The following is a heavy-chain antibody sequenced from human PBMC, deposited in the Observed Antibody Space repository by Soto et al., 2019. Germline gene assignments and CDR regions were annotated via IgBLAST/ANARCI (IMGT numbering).Heavy chain of an antibody. J-gene: IGHJ4*02. CDR3: AREGERAAGYSSSWCDY. V-gene: IGHV3-33*01. Sequence: GGSLRLSCAASGFTFSSYGMHWVRQAPGKGLEWVAVIWYDGSNKYYADSVKGRFTISRDNSKNTLYLQMNSLRAEDTAVYYCAREGERAAGYSSSWCDYWGQGTLVTVSS. CDR2: IWYDGSNK. CDR1: GFTFSSYG. D-gene: IGHD6-13*01.